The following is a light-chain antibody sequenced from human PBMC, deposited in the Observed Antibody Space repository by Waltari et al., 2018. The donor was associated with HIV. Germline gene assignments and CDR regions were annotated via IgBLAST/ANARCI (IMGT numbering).Light chain of an antibody. V-gene: IGLV3-21*02. CDR3: QVWDNASNGV. CDR2: DDT. CDR1: NIENKN. Sequence: SYVLTQPPSVSVAAGQTARITCGGFNIENKNVHWYQQTPGQAPILVVYDDTNRPPGIPERFSGSNSGNTATLTISRVEDADEADYYCQVWDNASNGVFGGGTKLTVL. J-gene: IGLJ3*02.